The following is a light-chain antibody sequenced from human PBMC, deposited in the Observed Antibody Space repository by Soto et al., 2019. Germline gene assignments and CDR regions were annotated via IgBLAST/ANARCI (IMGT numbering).Light chain of an antibody. CDR2: AAS. Sequence: DIPLSQSPSFLSASVGDRVTITCRASQDIRSYLAWYQQKPGKAPKLLIFAASTLHTGVPSRFSGSGSGTEFTLTISSLQPEDFATYYCQQLNSSPPTFGGGTKVDIK. V-gene: IGKV1-9*01. CDR3: QQLNSSPPT. CDR1: QDIRSY. J-gene: IGKJ4*01.